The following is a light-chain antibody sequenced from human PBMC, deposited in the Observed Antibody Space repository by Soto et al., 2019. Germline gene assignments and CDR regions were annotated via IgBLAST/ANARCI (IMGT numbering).Light chain of an antibody. CDR1: SSDVGSYDY. V-gene: IGLV2-14*03. J-gene: IGLJ1*01. Sequence: QSVLTQPASVSGSPGQSITFSCTGTSSDVGSYDYVSWHQQHPGKAPKLIIYDVNNRPSGVPSRFSGSKSGNTASLIISGLQTEDEADYYCWAYSTSGTHVFGTGTKVTVL. CDR2: DVN. CDR3: WAYSTSGTHV.